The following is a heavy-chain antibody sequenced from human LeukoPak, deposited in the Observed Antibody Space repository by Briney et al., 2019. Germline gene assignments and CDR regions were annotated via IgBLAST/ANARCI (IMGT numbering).Heavy chain of an antibody. CDR2: IYYSGGT. D-gene: IGHD2-21*02. J-gene: IGHJ4*02. CDR3: ARVTRWAGLDF. V-gene: IGHV4-30-4*01. CDR1: GGSISSGDKY. Sequence: SETLSLTCNVSGGSISSGDKYWSWIRQPPGKGLEWIGYIYYSGGTYYNPSLKSRLTISVDTSKNQFSLHLTSVTAADTAVYFCARVTRWAGLDFWGQGTLVTVSS.